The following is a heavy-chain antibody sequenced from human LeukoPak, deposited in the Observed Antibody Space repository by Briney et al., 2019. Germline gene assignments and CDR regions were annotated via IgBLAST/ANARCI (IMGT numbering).Heavy chain of an antibody. V-gene: IGHV3-13*01. D-gene: IGHD3-9*01. CDR2: IGTTRDT. CDR1: GFIFNTYD. Sequence: GGSLRLSCAASGFIFNTYDMHWVRQPTGKGLEWVSGIGTTRDTFYADSVKGRFTISREDAMNSLYLQMNSLRAGDTAVYYCARARDSLTGPFDYWGQGTLVTVSS. CDR3: ARARDSLTGPFDY. J-gene: IGHJ4*02.